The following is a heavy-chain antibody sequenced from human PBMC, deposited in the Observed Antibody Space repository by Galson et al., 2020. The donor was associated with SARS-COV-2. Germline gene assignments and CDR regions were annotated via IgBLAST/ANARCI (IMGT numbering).Heavy chain of an antibody. V-gene: IGHV4-59*08. CDR2: IYYSGST. D-gene: IGHD7-27*01. Sequence: ETSETLSLTCTVSGGSISSYYWSWIRQPPGKGLEWIGYIYYSGSTNYNPSLKNRVTISVDMSKNQFSLKLTSMTAADTAVYYCARLWGNRFDYWGQGTLVTVSS. J-gene: IGHJ4*02. CDR1: GGSISSYY. CDR3: ARLWGNRFDY.